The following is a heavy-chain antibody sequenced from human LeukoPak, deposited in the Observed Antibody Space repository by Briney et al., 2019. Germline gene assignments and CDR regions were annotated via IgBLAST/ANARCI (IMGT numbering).Heavy chain of an antibody. CDR3: ARGPRGAAAGRYFQH. J-gene: IGHJ1*01. CDR2: IYYGGST. Sequence: SETLSLTCTVSGGSISSGGYYWSWIRQHPGKGLEWIGYIYYGGSTYYNPSLKSRVTISVDTSKNQFSLKLSSVTAADTAVYYCARGPRGAAAGRYFQHWGQGTLVTVSS. CDR1: GGSISSGGYY. D-gene: IGHD6-13*01. V-gene: IGHV4-31*03.